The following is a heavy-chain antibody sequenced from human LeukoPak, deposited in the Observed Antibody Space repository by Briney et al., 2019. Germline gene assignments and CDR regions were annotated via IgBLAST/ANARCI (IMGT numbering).Heavy chain of an antibody. CDR3: ARYYIEGRCFDY. D-gene: IGHD3-10*01. Sequence: ASVKVSCKASGYTFTGYYIHWVRQAPGQGLEWMGWINPNSGGTNYAQKFQGRITMTRDTSIRTAYMELSRLRSDDTAMYYCARYYIEGRCFDYWGQGTLVTVSS. CDR2: INPNSGGT. V-gene: IGHV1-2*02. J-gene: IGHJ4*02. CDR1: GYTFTGYY.